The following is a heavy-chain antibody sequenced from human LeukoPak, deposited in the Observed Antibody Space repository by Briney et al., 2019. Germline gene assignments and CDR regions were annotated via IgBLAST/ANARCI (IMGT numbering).Heavy chain of an antibody. CDR3: ARGDDYGDYWGLY. CDR1: GYTFTKYG. V-gene: IGHV1-18*01. CDR2: ISTYNGNT. D-gene: IGHD4-17*01. Sequence: ASVKVSCKASGYTFTKYGITWVRQAPGQGLEWMGWISTYNGNTNYAQKLQGRVAMTTDTSTSTAYMELRSLISDDAAVYYCARGDDYGDYWGLYWGQGTLVTVSS. J-gene: IGHJ4*02.